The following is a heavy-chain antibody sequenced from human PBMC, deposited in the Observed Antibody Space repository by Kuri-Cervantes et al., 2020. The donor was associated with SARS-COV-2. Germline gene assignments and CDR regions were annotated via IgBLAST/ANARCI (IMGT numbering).Heavy chain of an antibody. V-gene: IGHV1-2*02. D-gene: IGHD4-17*01. CDR3: ARDLMTTVTTGAFDI. CDR1: GYTFTGYY. CDR2: INPNSGGT. Sequence: ASVKVSCKASGYTFTGYYMHWVRQAPGQGLEWMGWINPNSGGTNYAQKFQGRVTMTRDTSISTAYMELSRLRSDDTAVYYRARDLMTTVTTGAFDIWGQGTMVTVSS. J-gene: IGHJ3*02.